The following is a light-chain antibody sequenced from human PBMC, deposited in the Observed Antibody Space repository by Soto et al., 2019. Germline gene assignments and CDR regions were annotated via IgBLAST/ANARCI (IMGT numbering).Light chain of an antibody. CDR1: QSVSSN. CDR3: QQYNNWPYT. J-gene: IGKJ2*01. Sequence: EIVMTQSPATLSVSPGERATLSCRASQSVSSNLAWYQQKPGHAPRLLIYGASTRATGIPARFSGSGSGTEFTLTISSLQSEDFVVYYCQQYNNWPYTFGQGTKLEIK. V-gene: IGKV3-15*01. CDR2: GAS.